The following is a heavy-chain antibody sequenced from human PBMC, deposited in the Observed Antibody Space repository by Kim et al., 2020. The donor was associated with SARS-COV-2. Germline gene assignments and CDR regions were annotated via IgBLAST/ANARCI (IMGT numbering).Heavy chain of an antibody. Sequence: ASVKVSCKASGYTFINYVMHWVRQAPGQRPEWMGLISIGNDNTKFSQKFQGRGTITRDTSASTAYMELTSLRSEDTAIYYCARGSGWAFDYWGQGTLVTV. V-gene: IGHV1-3*04. CDR2: ISIGNDNT. CDR3: ARGSGWAFDY. D-gene: IGHD6-19*01. J-gene: IGHJ4*02. CDR1: GYTFINYV.